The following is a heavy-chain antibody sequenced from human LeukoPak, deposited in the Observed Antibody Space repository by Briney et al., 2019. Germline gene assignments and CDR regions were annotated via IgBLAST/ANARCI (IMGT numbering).Heavy chain of an antibody. V-gene: IGHV4-59*01. D-gene: IGHD1-26*01. CDR1: GDSISTYY. CDR2: IYYTGIT. Sequence: SETLSLTCTISGDSISTYYWSWIRQPPGKGLEWIGYIYYTGITNYNPSLKSRVTISIDTSKIQFSLKLSSATAADTAVYYCARGSWWELLGGDYWGQGILVTVSS. J-gene: IGHJ4*02. CDR3: ARGSWWELLGGDY.